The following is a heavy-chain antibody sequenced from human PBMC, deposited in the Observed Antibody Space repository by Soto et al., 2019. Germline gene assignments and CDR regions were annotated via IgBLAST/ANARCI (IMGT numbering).Heavy chain of an antibody. V-gene: IGHV3-23*01. CDR1: GFSFNTYA. CDR3: AQGGWSALANLTPNIRSSWFDY. Sequence: EVDLLESGGGLVQPGGSLRLSCAASGFSFNTYAMTWVRQAPGKGLEWVSTITSVSTSGTITYYADSVKGRFTISRDNSKNALSLQMNSLRAEEPAVSFCAQGGWSALANLTPNIRSSWFDYWGLGTLVTVSS. J-gene: IGHJ5*01. D-gene: IGHD5-18*01. CDR2: ITSVSTSGTIT.